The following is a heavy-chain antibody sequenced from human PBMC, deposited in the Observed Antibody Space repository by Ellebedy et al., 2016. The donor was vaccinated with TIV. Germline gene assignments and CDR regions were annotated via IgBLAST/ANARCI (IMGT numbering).Heavy chain of an antibody. D-gene: IGHD6-13*01. CDR3: AKDYIAAAGKPPAEYFQH. V-gene: IGHV3-23*01. J-gene: IGHJ1*01. Sequence: GESLKISCAASGFTFSSYAMSWVRQAPGKGLEWVSAISGSGGSTYYADSVKGRFTISRDNSKNTLYLQMNSLRAEDTAVYYCAKDYIAAAGKPPAEYFQHWGQGTLVTVSS. CDR1: GFTFSSYA. CDR2: ISGSGGST.